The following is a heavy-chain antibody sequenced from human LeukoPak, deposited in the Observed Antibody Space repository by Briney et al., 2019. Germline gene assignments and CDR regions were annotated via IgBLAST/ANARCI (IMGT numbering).Heavy chain of an antibody. CDR3: VRGSGWLPAY. Sequence: GGSLRLSCAASGFTLSSHWMSWVRQAPGKGLEWVAIIKQDGSEIHYVDSVKGRFTISRDNAKNSLYLQITSLTGDDTTVYYCVRGSGWLPAYWGQGTLVTVSS. D-gene: IGHD5-24*01. V-gene: IGHV3-7*01. CDR1: GFTLSSHW. J-gene: IGHJ4*02. CDR2: IKQDGSEI.